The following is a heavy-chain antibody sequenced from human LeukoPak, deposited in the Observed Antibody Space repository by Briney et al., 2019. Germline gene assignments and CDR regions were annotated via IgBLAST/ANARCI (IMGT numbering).Heavy chain of an antibody. J-gene: IGHJ6*03. D-gene: IGHD2-2*01. Sequence: PGGSLRFSCAASGFTFSSYGMHWVRQAPGKGLEWVAFIRYDGSNKYYADSVKGRFTISRDNSKNTLYLQMNSLRAEDTAVYYCAKDLAQLPRYYMDVWGKGTTVTVSS. CDR1: GFTFSSYG. CDR2: IRYDGSNK. CDR3: AKDLAQLPRYYMDV. V-gene: IGHV3-30*02.